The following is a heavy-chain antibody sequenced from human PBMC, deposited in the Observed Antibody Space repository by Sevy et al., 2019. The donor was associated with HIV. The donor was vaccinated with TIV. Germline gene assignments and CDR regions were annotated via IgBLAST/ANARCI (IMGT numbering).Heavy chain of an antibody. V-gene: IGHV4-31*03. CDR3: ARRPGGYGNFDY. J-gene: IGHJ4*02. CDR1: GGSMNSGDYY. D-gene: IGHD3-22*01. CDR2: IYYSGST. Sequence: SETLSLTCTVSGGSMNSGDYYWSWIRQHPGQGLEWIGYIYYSGSTYYSPSLKSRVTISQDLSKNQYSLKLTSVTAADTAVYYCARRPGGYGNFDYWGQGTLVTVSS.